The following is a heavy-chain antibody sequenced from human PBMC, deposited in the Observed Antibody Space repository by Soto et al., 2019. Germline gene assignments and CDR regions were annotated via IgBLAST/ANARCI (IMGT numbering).Heavy chain of an antibody. CDR2: INHSGST. D-gene: IGHD6-13*01. V-gene: IGHV4-34*01. J-gene: IGHJ4*02. CDR3: AINLAAASGSTDY. CDR1: GGSFSGYY. Sequence: PSETLSLTCAVYGGSFSGYYWSWIRQPPGKGLEWIGEINHSGSTNYNPSLKSRVTISVDTSKNQFSLKLSSVTAADTAVYSCAINLAAASGSTDYWGQGTLVTVSS.